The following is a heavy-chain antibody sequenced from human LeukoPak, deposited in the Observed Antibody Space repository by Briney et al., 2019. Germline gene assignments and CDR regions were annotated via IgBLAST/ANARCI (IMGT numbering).Heavy chain of an antibody. Sequence: PSETLSLTCTVSGGSISSYYWSWIRQPPGKRLEWIGDILYSGTTNSNPSLKSRVTISVDTSKNQISLKLSSVTAADTAVYYCARMGGYSGYATHWGQGTLVTVSS. J-gene: IGHJ4*02. CDR2: ILYSGTT. CDR3: ARMGGYSGYATH. D-gene: IGHD5-12*01. CDR1: GGSISSYY. V-gene: IGHV4-59*08.